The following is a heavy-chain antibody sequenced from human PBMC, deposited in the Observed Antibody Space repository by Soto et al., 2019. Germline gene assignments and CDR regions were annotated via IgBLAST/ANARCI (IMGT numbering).Heavy chain of an antibody. CDR2: IIGSGGTT. J-gene: IGHJ4*02. CDR1: GFIFRNYV. V-gene: IGHV3-23*01. CDR3: AKRPLELHMYDY. Sequence: GGSLRLSCAACGFIFRNYVMTWVRQAPGKGLEWVSSIIGSGGTTYYTDSVKGRFTISRDNSKNTLFLQINSLRAEDTAVYYCAKRPLELHMYDYWGQGTLVTVSS. D-gene: IGHD1-7*01.